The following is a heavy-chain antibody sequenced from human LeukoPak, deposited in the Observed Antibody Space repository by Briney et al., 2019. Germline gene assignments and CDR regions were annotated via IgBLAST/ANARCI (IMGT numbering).Heavy chain of an antibody. D-gene: IGHD6-19*01. V-gene: IGHV4-39*01. CDR3: ARQSSTMAVAGTFDY. CDR1: GGSISSTNYH. J-gene: IGHJ4*02. CDR2: IHYSGTT. Sequence: SETLSLTCTVSGGSISSTNYHWGWIRQPPGKGLEWIGSIHYSGTTYYNPSLKSRVTISVDTSKNQFSLKLSSVTAADTAVYYCARQSSTMAVAGTFDYWGQGTLVTVSS.